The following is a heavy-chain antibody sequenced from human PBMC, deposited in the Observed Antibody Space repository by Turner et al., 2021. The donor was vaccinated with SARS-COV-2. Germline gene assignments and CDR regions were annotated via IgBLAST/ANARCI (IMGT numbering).Heavy chain of an antibody. CDR3: TRDSAYYDFWSGYYTGRENPYFDY. V-gene: IGHV3-7*01. CDR1: GFTFSRYW. D-gene: IGHD3-3*01. J-gene: IGHJ4*02. Sequence: EVQLVESGGGLVQPGGSLRLSCAASGFTFSRYWMNWVRQAPGKGLEWVANIKQDGSEKYYVDSVKGRFTISRDNAKNSLYLQMNSLRAEDTAVYYCTRDSAYYDFWSGYYTGRENPYFDYWGQGTLVTVSS. CDR2: IKQDGSEK.